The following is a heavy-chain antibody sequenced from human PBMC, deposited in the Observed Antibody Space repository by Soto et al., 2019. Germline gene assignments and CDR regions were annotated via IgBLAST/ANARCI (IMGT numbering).Heavy chain of an antibody. D-gene: IGHD3-22*01. Sequence: SVKVSCKASGGTFGSHGIAWVRQAPGQGLEWMGGFIAMLGTPTYAKKVQGRATITADESLTSSYLELRSLRSEDTAVYFCARIPCGNYYTENFFDPWGQGIPVTVSS. J-gene: IGHJ5*02. CDR1: GGTFGSHG. CDR2: FIAMLGTP. CDR3: ARIPCGNYYTENFFDP. V-gene: IGHV1-69*13.